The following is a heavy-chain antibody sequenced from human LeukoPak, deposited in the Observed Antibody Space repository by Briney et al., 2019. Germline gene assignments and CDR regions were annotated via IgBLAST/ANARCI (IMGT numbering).Heavy chain of an antibody. D-gene: IGHD5-24*01. V-gene: IGHV3-30-3*01. CDR2: ISYDGSNK. CDR1: GFTFSSYA. J-gene: IGHJ4*02. Sequence: PGGSLRLSCAASGFTFSSYAMHWVRQAPGKGLEWVAVISYDGSNKYYADSVKGRFTISRDNSKNTLYLQMNSLRAEDTAVYYCARGSKEMATIFDYWGQGTLVTVSS. CDR3: ARGSKEMATIFDY.